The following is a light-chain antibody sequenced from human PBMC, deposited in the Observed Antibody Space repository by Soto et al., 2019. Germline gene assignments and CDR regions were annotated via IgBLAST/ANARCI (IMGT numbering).Light chain of an antibody. J-gene: IGKJ5*01. CDR2: GAS. CDR1: QSVSRN. V-gene: IGKV3-11*01. Sequence: EIVMTQSPATLSVSPGERATVSCRASQSVSRNLAWYQQKPGQAPRLLIYGASSRATGIPVRFSGSGSGTDFTLTISSLEPEDFAVYYCQQRSNWPGVTFGQGTRLEI. CDR3: QQRSNWPGVT.